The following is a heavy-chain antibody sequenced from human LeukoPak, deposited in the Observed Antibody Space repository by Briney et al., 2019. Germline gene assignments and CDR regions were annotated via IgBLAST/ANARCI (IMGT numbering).Heavy chain of an antibody. J-gene: IGHJ4*02. CDR1: GGSSNSYY. Sequence: SETLSLTCTVYGGSSNSYYWSWIRQPPGKGLEWIGYIYYSGRTNNNPSLKSRVTMSDDTSKNQFSLNLSSVTAADTAVYYCARSAGAAAHFDYWGQGTLVTVSP. CDR3: ARSAGAAAHFDY. D-gene: IGHD6-13*01. V-gene: IGHV4-59*08. CDR2: IYYSGRT.